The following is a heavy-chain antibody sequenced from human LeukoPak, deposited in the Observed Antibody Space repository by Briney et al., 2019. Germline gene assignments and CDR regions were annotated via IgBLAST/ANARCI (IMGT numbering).Heavy chain of an antibody. D-gene: IGHD2-8*02. Sequence: GGSLRLSCAVSRFTFSDYWMRWVRQAPGKGLEWVAAINKDGSELRYVDSVKGRFTISRDNTKNSVYLQMTGLGAEDTAVYYCATYTQYFGAPGGADYWGLGTLVTVSS. CDR1: RFTFSDYW. CDR3: ATYTQYFGAPGGADY. CDR2: INKDGSEL. V-gene: IGHV3-7*01. J-gene: IGHJ4*02.